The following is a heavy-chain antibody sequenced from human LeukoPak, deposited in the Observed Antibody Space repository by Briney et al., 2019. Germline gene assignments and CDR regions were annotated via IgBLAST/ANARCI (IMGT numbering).Heavy chain of an antibody. D-gene: IGHD3-3*01. V-gene: IGHV3-23*01. J-gene: IGHJ6*02. CDR1: GFTFSSYA. CDR3: AKDLSAGYYGMDV. Sequence: GGSLRLSCAASGFTFSSYAMSWVRHAPGKRLEWVSAISGSGGSTYYAESVKCRFTISRDNSNNTLYLQMNSLRAEDTAVYYCAKDLSAGYYGMDVWGQGTTVTVSS. CDR2: ISGSGGST.